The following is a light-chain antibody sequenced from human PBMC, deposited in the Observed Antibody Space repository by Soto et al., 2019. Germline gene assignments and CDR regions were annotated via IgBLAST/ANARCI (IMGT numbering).Light chain of an antibody. V-gene: IGKV3-15*01. CDR3: QQYNNSPGT. Sequence: EIVMTQSPATLSVSPGARAPLSWRASQSVSSNLAWYQQKPGQAPRLLIYGASTRATGIPARFSGSGSGTEFTLTISSLQSEDFAVYYCQQYNNSPGTFGQGTRLEIK. CDR2: GAS. J-gene: IGKJ5*01. CDR1: QSVSSN.